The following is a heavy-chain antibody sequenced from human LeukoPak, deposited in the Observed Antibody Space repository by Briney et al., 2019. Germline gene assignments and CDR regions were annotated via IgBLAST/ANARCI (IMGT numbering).Heavy chain of an antibody. V-gene: IGHV4-39*01. D-gene: IGHD3-16*01. CDR3: ASHRHNGGHHF. Sequence: SETLSPTCTVSGGSISSSSYYWGWVRQPPGKGLEWIGSIYYSGSTYYNSALNSRLTISVDTSKNQFSLNLASVTAADTAVYYCASHRHNGGHHFWGQGTLVTVSS. CDR1: GGSISSSSYY. J-gene: IGHJ4*02. CDR2: IYYSGST.